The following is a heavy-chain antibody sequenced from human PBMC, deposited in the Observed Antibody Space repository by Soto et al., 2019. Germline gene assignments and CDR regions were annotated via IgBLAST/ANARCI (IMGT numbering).Heavy chain of an antibody. CDR1: GFTFSSYG. Sequence: GGSLRLSCAASGFTFSSYGMDWVRQAPGKGLEWVAVISYDGSNKYYADSVKGRFTISRDNSKNTLYLQMNSLRAEDTAVYYCAKVIWTYGDYAQASYYYYGMDVWGQGTMVTVSS. J-gene: IGHJ6*02. CDR3: AKVIWTYGDYAQASYYYYGMDV. CDR2: ISYDGSNK. D-gene: IGHD4-17*01. V-gene: IGHV3-30*18.